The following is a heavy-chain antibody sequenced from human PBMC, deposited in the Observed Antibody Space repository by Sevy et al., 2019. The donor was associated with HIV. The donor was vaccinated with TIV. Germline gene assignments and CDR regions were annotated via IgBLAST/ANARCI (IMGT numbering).Heavy chain of an antibody. Sequence: GGSLRRSCAASGFSISGYTMNWVRQDPGKGLEWVSSISSGSSFIYYADSLKGRFTISRDNARNLLYLQMNSLRVEDRAVYYCARVGLGDCSGTNCSPNDYWGQGTLVTVSS. J-gene: IGHJ4*02. CDR2: ISSGSSFI. CDR3: ARVGLGDCSGTNCSPNDY. D-gene: IGHD2-2*01. CDR1: GFSISGYT. V-gene: IGHV3-21*01.